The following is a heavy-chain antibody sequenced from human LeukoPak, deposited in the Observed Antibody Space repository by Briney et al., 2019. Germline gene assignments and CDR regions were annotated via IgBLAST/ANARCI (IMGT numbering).Heavy chain of an antibody. V-gene: IGHV4-30-4*08. CDR3: ARAKGVRGVGAFDI. CDR2: IYYSGST. Sequence: PSETLSLTCTVSGGSISSGDYYRSWIRQPPGKGLEWIGYIYYSGSTYYNPSLKSRVTISVDTSKNQFSLKLSSVTAADTAVYYCARAKGVRGVGAFDIWGQGTMVTVSS. CDR1: GGSISSGDYY. D-gene: IGHD3-10*01. J-gene: IGHJ3*02.